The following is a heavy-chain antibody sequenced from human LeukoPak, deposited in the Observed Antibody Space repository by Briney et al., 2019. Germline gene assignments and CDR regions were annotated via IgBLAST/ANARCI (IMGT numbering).Heavy chain of an antibody. Sequence: SQTLALTCAISGESVSNNSAAWNWIRQSPSRDLEWLGRTYYRSKLYNDYAVSVKSRITINPDTSKNQFSLQLNSVTPEDTAVYYCARGWEPYSSSLDYWGQGTLVTVSS. CDR1: GESVSNNSAA. CDR3: ARGWEPYSSSLDY. V-gene: IGHV6-1*01. CDR2: TYYRSKLYN. D-gene: IGHD6-13*01. J-gene: IGHJ4*02.